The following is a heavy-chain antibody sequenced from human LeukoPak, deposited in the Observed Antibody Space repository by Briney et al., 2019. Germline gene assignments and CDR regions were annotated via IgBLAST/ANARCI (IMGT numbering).Heavy chain of an antibody. V-gene: IGHV4-39*07. CDR1: GGSISSSSYY. J-gene: IGHJ5*02. Sequence: SETLSLTCTVSGGSISSSSYYWGCIRQPPGKGLEWIGSIYYSGSTYYNPSLKNRVPISVDTSKHQFSLKLSSVTAADTAVYYCARDHGFGELLLAPWGQGTLVTVSS. CDR2: IYYSGST. D-gene: IGHD3-10*01. CDR3: ARDHGFGELLLAP.